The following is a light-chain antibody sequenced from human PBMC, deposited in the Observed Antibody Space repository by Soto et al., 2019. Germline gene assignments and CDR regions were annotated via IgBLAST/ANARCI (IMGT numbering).Light chain of an antibody. J-gene: IGKJ1*01. CDR2: GAS. V-gene: IGKV3-15*01. CDR3: QQYNNWPWT. Sequence: IVMTQSPATLSVAPGERVTLSCRASQGVSRKLAWYQHKSGQAPRLRISGASAGATDIPASVIGSWAGTECTRTSSSLQSEDVGLYYCQQYNNWPWTFGQGTKVDIK. CDR1: QGVSRK.